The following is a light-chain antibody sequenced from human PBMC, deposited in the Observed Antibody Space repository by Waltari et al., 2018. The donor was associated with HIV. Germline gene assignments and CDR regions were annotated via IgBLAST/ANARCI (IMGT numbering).Light chain of an antibody. J-gene: IGLJ3*02. CDR3: ATWDDNLSGWV. CDR2: RNN. CDR1: NSNIGNNY. Sequence: QSVLTQPPSASATPGQRVTISCSGTNSNIGNNYVSWYQQLPGTAPKVLIYRNNYRPSGVHDRFSGSKSGTSASLAISGLRSEDEADYYCATWDDNLSGWVFGGGTKLTVL. V-gene: IGLV1-47*01.